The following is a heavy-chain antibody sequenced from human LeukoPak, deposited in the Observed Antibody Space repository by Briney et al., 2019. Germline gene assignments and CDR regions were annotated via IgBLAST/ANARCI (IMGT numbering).Heavy chain of an antibody. CDR3: ARVPDCSSTSCYTDDAFDI. D-gene: IGHD2-2*02. CDR1: GFTVSSNY. Sequence: GGSLRLSCASSGFTVSSNYMSWVRQAPGKGLEWVSVIYSGGSTYYADSVKGRFTISRDNSKNTLYLQMNSLRAEDTAVYYCARVPDCSSTSCYTDDAFDIWGQGTMVTVSS. V-gene: IGHV3-53*05. CDR2: IYSGGST. J-gene: IGHJ3*02.